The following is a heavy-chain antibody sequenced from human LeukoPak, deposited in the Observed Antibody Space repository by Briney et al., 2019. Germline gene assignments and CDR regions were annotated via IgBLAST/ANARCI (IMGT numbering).Heavy chain of an antibody. CDR1: GFTFSSYW. CDR2: INTDGSST. J-gene: IGHJ4*02. CDR3: ARGSKVPGYYGSGSYYRI. Sequence: GGSLRLSCAASGFTFSSYWMHWVRQAPGKGLVWVSRINTDGSSTSYADSVKGRFTISRDNAKNTLYLQMNSLRAEDTAVYYCARGSKVPGYYGSGSYYRIWGQGTLVTVSS. D-gene: IGHD3-10*01. V-gene: IGHV3-74*01.